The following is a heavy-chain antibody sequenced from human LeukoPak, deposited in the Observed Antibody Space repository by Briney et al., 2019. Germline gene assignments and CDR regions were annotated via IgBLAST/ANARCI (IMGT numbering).Heavy chain of an antibody. CDR2: IIPIFGTA. CDR3: ARDVPYSSGWSYYYYYGMDV. CDR1: GGTFSSYA. J-gene: IGHJ6*02. V-gene: IGHV1-69*01. D-gene: IGHD6-19*01. Sequence: SVKVSCKASGGTFSSYAISWVRQAPGQGLEWMGGIIPIFGTANYAQKFQGRVTITADESTSTAYMELSSLRSEDTAVYYCARDVPYSSGWSYYYYYGMDVWGQGTTVTVSS.